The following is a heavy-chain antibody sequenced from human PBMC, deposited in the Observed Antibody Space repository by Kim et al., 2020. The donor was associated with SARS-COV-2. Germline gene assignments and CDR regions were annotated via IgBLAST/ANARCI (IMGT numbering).Heavy chain of an antibody. D-gene: IGHD5-12*01. J-gene: IGHJ4*02. CDR1: GYTFNTYW. V-gene: IGHV5-51*01. CDR2: VYPGDSDA. Sequence: GESLKISCRGSGYTFNTYWIGWVRQMPGKGLEWMGIVYPGDSDARYSPSFQGQVTISADKSISTAYLQWSSLKASDTAMYYCARPGRVATSDYFDYWGQGTLVTVSS. CDR3: ARPGRVATSDYFDY.